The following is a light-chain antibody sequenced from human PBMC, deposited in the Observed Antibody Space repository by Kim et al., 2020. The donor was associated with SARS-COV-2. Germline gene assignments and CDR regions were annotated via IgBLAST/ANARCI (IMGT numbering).Light chain of an antibody. Sequence: ASVGDRVTITCRASQSISSYLNGYQQKPGKAPKLLIYAASSLQSGVPSRFSGSGSGTDLTLTISSLQPADFATYYCQQSYSTPWTFGQGTKVDIK. J-gene: IGKJ1*01. CDR1: QSISSY. CDR3: QQSYSTPWT. V-gene: IGKV1-39*01. CDR2: AAS.